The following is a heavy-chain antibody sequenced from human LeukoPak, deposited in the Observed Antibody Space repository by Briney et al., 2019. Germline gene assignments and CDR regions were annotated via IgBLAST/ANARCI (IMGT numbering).Heavy chain of an antibody. Sequence: ASVKVSCKASGYSFTGYYMHWVRQAPGQGLEWMGRINHNSGGTNYAKKCQGRVTMTGDTSISTAYMELSRLRSDDTAVYYCARDLRYDSTGYFFDYWGQGTLVTVSS. CDR1: GYSFTGYY. D-gene: IGHD3-22*01. CDR2: INHNSGGT. V-gene: IGHV1-2*06. CDR3: ARDLRYDSTGYFFDY. J-gene: IGHJ4*02.